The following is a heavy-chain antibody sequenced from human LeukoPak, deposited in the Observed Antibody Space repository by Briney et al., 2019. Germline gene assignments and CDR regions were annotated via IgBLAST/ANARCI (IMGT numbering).Heavy chain of an antibody. V-gene: IGHV1-69*13. CDR1: GGTFSSYA. CDR2: IIPIFGTA. CDR3: AREPYYYDSSGYYQSYYFDY. D-gene: IGHD3-22*01. Sequence: SVKVSCKASGGTFSSYAISWVRQAPGQGLEWMGGIIPIFGTANYAQKFQGRVTVTADESTSTAYMELSSLRSEDTAVYYCAREPYYYDSSGYYQSYYFDYWGQGTLVTVSS. J-gene: IGHJ4*02.